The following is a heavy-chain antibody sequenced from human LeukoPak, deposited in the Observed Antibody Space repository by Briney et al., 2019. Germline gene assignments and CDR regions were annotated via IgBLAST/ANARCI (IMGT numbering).Heavy chain of an antibody. D-gene: IGHD3-10*01. CDR2: IYWDDDR. Sequence: SGPTLVNPTQTLTLTCTFSGFSINTNGVGVGWLRQPPGKALEFLAFIYWDDDRRYIPSLRSRLTITKDASKNQVAPTMTNMDPSNQPPYSGQQRQYFYGSWAIGYFNSWGQEPWSSSPQ. CDR3: QQRQYFYGSWAIGYFNS. CDR1: GFSINTNGVG. J-gene: IGHJ4*01. V-gene: IGHV2-5*02.